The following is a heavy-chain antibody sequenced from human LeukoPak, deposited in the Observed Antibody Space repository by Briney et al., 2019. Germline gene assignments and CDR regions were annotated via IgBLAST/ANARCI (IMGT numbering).Heavy chain of an antibody. CDR1: GGSISSGSYY. Sequence: SQTLSLTCTVSGGSISSGSYYWSWIRQPAGKGLEWIGRIYTSGSTNYNPPLKSRVTISVDTSKNQFSLKLSSVTAADTAVYYCARRVAAAAMYDYWGQGTLVTVSS. J-gene: IGHJ4*02. CDR2: IYTSGST. CDR3: ARRVAAAAMYDY. D-gene: IGHD6-13*01. V-gene: IGHV4-61*02.